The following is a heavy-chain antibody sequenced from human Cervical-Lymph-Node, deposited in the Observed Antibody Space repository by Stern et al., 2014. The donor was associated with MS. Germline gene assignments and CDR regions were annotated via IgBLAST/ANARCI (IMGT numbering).Heavy chain of an antibody. CDR1: GGSVSSTSYF. V-gene: IGHV4-39*01. J-gene: IGHJ4*02. Sequence: QLQLQESGPGLVKPSETLSLTCTVSGGSVSSTSYFWGWTRQPPGKGLEWIGITYYTGSSYYNPSLKSRVTISLDTSKNQFSLRLTSVTAADTGVYYCASDNAAEAYWGRGTLVTVAS. D-gene: IGHD6-13*01. CDR3: ASDNAAEAY. CDR2: TYYTGSS.